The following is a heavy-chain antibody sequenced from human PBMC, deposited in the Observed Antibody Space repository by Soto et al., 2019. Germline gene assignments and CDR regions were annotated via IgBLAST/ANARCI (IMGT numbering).Heavy chain of an antibody. CDR1: GITFADYD. V-gene: IGHV3-20*04. J-gene: IGHJ4*02. CDR2: INWNGGST. D-gene: IGHD6-13*01. CDR3: ARDGYSSSWSYDY. Sequence: EVQLVESGGGVVRPGGSLRLSCAASGITFADYDMSWVRQAPGKGLEWVSTINWNGGSTGYADSVKGRFTISRDNAKNSLYLLMNSLRAEDTALYYCARDGYSSSWSYDYWGQGTLVTVSS.